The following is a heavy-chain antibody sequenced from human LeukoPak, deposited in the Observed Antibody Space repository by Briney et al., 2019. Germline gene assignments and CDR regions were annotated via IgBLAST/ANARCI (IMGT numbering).Heavy chain of an antibody. CDR1: GYSFSTYW. Sequence: GESLKISCKGSGYSFSTYWIGWVRQMPGKGLELMGIIHPDDSNTRYSPSFQGQVTISADKSITTAYLQWSSLKASDTAMYYCARLPLTGFYVVEKWGQGTLVTVSS. D-gene: IGHD3-9*01. J-gene: IGHJ4*02. CDR2: IHPDDSNT. V-gene: IGHV5-51*01. CDR3: ARLPLTGFYVVEK.